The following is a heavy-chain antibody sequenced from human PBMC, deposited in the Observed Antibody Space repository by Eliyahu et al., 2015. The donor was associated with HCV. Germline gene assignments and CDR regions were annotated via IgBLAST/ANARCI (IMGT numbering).Heavy chain of an antibody. CDR3: ARDDMKRYDFWSGYYTGRIGMDV. J-gene: IGHJ6*02. V-gene: IGHV1-69*01. CDR2: IIPIFGTA. CDR1: GGXFSSXA. Sequence: QVQLVQSGAEVKKPGSSVKVSCKASGGXFSSXAISWVRQAPGQGLEWMGGIIPIFGTANYAQKFQGRVTITADESTSTAYMELSSLRSEDTAVYYCARDDMKRYDFWSGYYTGRIGMDVWGQGTTVTVSS. D-gene: IGHD3-3*01.